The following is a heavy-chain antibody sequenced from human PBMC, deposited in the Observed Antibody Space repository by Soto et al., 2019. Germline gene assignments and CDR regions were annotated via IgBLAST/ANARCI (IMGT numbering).Heavy chain of an antibody. J-gene: IGHJ4*02. D-gene: IGHD3-9*01. CDR1: GGSISSGGYY. Sequence: PSETLSLTCTVSGGSISSGGYYWSWIRQHPGKGLEWIGYIYYSGSTYYNPSLKSRVTISVDTSKNQFSLKLSSVTAADTAVYYCARGPHYDILTGYDYYFDYWGQGTLVTVSS. V-gene: IGHV4-31*03. CDR2: IYYSGST. CDR3: ARGPHYDILTGYDYYFDY.